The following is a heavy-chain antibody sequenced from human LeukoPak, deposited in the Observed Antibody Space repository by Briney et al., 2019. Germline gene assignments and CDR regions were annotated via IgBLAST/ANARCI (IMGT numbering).Heavy chain of an antibody. CDR2: INAGKGNT. Sequence: ASVKVSCKASGYTFTSYAMHWVRQAPGQRLEWMGWINAGKGNTKYSQKFQGRVTITRDTSASTAYMELSSLRSEDTAVYYCARGIDDDYGDCGNWFDPWGQGTLVTVSS. D-gene: IGHD4-17*01. CDR1: GYTFTSYA. CDR3: ARGIDDDYGDCGNWFDP. J-gene: IGHJ5*02. V-gene: IGHV1-3*01.